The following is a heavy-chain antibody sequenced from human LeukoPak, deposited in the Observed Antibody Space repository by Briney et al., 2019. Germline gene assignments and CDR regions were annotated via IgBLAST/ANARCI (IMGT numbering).Heavy chain of an antibody. CDR1: GFTFSSYW. V-gene: IGHV3-23*01. J-gene: IGHJ4*02. Sequence: GGSLRLSCAASGFTFSSYWMNWARQAPGKGLEWVSAISGSGDSTYYGDSVKGRFTISRDNSKNTLYLQMNSLRAEDTAVYYCAKTRPLDSSSWSHGDYWGQGTLVTVSS. D-gene: IGHD6-13*01. CDR2: ISGSGDST. CDR3: AKTRPLDSSSWSHGDY.